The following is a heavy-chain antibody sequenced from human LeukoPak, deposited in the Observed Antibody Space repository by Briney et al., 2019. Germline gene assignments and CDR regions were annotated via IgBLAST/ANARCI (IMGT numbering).Heavy chain of an antibody. CDR2: ISSSSINI. CDR1: GFTFSSYS. V-gene: IGHV3-48*04. Sequence: GGSLRLSCAASGFTFSSYSLNWVRQAPWKGLEGVSFISSSSINIYYADSVKGRFTISRDNAEKSLYLQMNSLRAEDTAVYYCARDRGGSYSAIDYWGQGTLVTVSS. D-gene: IGHD2-15*01. CDR3: ARDRGGSYSAIDY. J-gene: IGHJ4*02.